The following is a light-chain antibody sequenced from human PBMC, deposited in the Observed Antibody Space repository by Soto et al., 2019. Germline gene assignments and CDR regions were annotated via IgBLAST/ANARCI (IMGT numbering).Light chain of an antibody. CDR3: QQYNNWPPWT. CDR2: GAS. CDR1: QSFSSSY. J-gene: IGKJ1*01. V-gene: IGKV3-20*01. Sequence: EIVLTQTPGTLSLSPGERATLSCRASQSFSSSYLAWYQQKPGQAPRLLIYGASSRATGIPDRFSGSGSGTEFTLTISSLQSEDFAVYYCQQYNNWPPWTFGHGTKVDIK.